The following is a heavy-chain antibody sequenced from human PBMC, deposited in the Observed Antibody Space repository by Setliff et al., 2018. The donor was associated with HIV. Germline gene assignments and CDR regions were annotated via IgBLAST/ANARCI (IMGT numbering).Heavy chain of an antibody. CDR3: ARPTNIDTLYYGSQTFYMYYYGLDV. J-gene: IGHJ6*02. V-gene: IGHV3-30*02. D-gene: IGHD1-26*01. Sequence: PGGSLRLSCAASGFTFSSYVMHWVRQAPGKGLEWVAFIRYDESLTHYADSVEGRFTVTRDNPKNTLYLQMNSLRADDTAVYFCARPTNIDTLYYGSQTFYMYYYGLDVWGQGTTVTVSS. CDR1: GFTFSSYV. CDR2: IRYDESLT.